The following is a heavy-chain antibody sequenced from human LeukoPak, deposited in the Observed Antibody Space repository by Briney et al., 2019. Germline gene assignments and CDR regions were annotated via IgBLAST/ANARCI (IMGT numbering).Heavy chain of an antibody. CDR1: GFTLSTYW. D-gene: IGHD3-9*01. V-gene: IGHV3-74*01. Sequence: GGSLRLSCAASGFTLSTYWMHWVRQAPGKGLVWVSRINSDGSSTNYADSVKGRFTISRDNAKNTLSLQMNSLRAEDTAVYYCVRLNKYYAILTGYAHAYYFDYWGRGILVTVSS. CDR3: VRLNKYYAILTGYAHAYYFDY. J-gene: IGHJ4*02. CDR2: INSDGSST.